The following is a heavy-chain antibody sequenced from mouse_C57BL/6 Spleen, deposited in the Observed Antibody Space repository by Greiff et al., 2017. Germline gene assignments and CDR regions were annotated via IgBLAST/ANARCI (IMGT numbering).Heavy chain of an antibody. D-gene: IGHD1-1*01. Sequence: EVQGVESVAELVRPGASVKLSCTASGFNIKNTYMPWVKQRPEQGLEWIGRIDPAHGNTKYAPKCPGQAIIHADTSSNTAYLQLSSLTSEDTAIQYCALISLFDYWGQGTTLTVSS. V-gene: IGHV14-3*01. CDR2: IDPAHGNT. J-gene: IGHJ2*01. CDR1: GFNIKNTY. CDR3: ALISLFDY.